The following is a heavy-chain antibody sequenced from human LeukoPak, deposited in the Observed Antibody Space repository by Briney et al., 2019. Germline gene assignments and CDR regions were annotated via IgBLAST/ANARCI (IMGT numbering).Heavy chain of an antibody. J-gene: IGHJ4*02. CDR1: GGSFSGYY. CDR2: INHSGST. V-gene: IGHV4-34*01. Sequence: PSETLSLTCAVYGGSFSGYYWSWIRQPLGKGLEWIGEINHSGSTNYNPSLKSRVTISVDTSKNQFSLKLSSVTAADTAVYYCAGRGYSYGFDYWGQGTLVTVSS. CDR3: AGRGYSYGFDY. D-gene: IGHD5-18*01.